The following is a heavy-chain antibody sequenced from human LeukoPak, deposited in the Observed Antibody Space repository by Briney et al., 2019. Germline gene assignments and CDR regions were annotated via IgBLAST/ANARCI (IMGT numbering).Heavy chain of an antibody. J-gene: IGHJ4*02. D-gene: IGHD3-22*01. CDR3: ARGAYYYED. CDR2: ISSSSSTI. CDR1: GFTFSSHS. V-gene: IGHV3-48*01. Sequence: GGSLRLSCAASGFTFSSHSMNWVRQAPGKGLEWVSYISSSSSTIYYADSVKGRFTISRDNAKNSLYLQMISLRAEDTVVYYCARGAYYYEDWGQGTLVTVSS.